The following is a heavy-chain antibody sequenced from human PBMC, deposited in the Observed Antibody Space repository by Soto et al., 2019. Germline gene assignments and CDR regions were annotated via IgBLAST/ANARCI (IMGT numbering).Heavy chain of an antibody. D-gene: IGHD5-18*01. CDR1: GFTFTSSA. CDR2: IVVGSGNT. CDR3: AAIRGYSYFDY. Sequence: GASVKVACKASGFTFTSSAVQGVRQARGQRLEWIGWIVVGSGNTNYAQKFQERVTITRDMSTSTAYMELSSLRSEDTAVYYCAAIRGYSYFDYWGQGTLVPVPS. V-gene: IGHV1-58*01. J-gene: IGHJ4*02.